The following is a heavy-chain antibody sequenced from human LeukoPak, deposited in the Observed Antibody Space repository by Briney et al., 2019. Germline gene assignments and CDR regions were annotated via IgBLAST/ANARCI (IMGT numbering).Heavy chain of an antibody. V-gene: IGHV1-69*04. Sequence: GASVKVSCKASGGTLSSYAISWVRQAPGQGLEWMGRIIPILGIANYAQKFQGRVTMTRDTSISTAYMELSRLRSDDTAVYYCARDSIPLVSDTAMVGNDPSDYWGQGTLVTVSS. D-gene: IGHD5-18*01. J-gene: IGHJ4*02. CDR1: GGTLSSYA. CDR2: IIPILGIA. CDR3: ARDSIPLVSDTAMVGNDPSDY.